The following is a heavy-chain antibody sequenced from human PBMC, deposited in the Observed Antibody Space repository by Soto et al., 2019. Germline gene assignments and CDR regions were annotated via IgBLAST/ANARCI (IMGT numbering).Heavy chain of an antibody. V-gene: IGHV1-69*13. CDR3: ARGGTVSRWAPGDY. Sequence: ASVKVSCKASGGTFSSYAISWVRQAPGQGLEWMGGIIPIFGTANYARKFQGRVTITADESTSTAYMELSSLRSEDTAVYYCARGGTVSRWAPGDYWGQGTLVTVSS. J-gene: IGHJ4*02. CDR1: GGTFSSYA. CDR2: IIPIFGTA. D-gene: IGHD4-17*01.